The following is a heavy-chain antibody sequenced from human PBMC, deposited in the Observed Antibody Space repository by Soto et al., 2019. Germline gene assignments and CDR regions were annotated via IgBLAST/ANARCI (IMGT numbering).Heavy chain of an antibody. CDR3: ARVLAAAD. J-gene: IGHJ4*02. V-gene: IGHV3-23*01. D-gene: IGHD3-3*02. CDR1: GFTFSTYS. Sequence: EVQLLESGGGLVQPGGSLRLSCAASGFTFSTYSMSWVRQAPGKGLEWVSAISGSGGTTCYADSVKGRFTISRDNSKNTLYLQVNSLRAEDTAVYYCARVLAAADWGQGTLVTVSS. CDR2: ISGSGGTT.